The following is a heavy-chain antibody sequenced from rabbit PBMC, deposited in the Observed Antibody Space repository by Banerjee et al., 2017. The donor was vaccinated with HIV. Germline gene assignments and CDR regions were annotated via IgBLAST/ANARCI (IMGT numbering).Heavy chain of an antibody. D-gene: IGHD8-1*01. Sequence: QEQLEESGGGLVKPGASLTLTCTASGFSFSSSYWICWVRQAPGKGLEWIACIRSDSRGSTYYASWAKGRFTLSKTSSTTVTLQMTSLTAADTATYFCARVAGSSYYWGPGTLVTVS. CDR3: ARVAGSSYY. J-gene: IGHJ2*01. CDR2: IRSDSRGST. V-gene: IGHV1S45*01. CDR1: GFSFSSSYW.